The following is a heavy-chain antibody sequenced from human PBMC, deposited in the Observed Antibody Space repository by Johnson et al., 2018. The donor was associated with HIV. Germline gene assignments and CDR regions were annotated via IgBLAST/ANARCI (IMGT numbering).Heavy chain of an antibody. CDR1: GFTISTFW. D-gene: IGHD6-13*01. CDR3: ARDPVSSSWGWHAFDI. V-gene: IGHV3-74*01. J-gene: IGHJ3*02. CDR2: ISGDGSSS. Sequence: VQLVESGGALVQPGGSLRLSCEVSGFTISTFWMHWVRQVPGKGLMWVSRISGDGSSSSYADYVKGRFTISRDNAKNTLYLQLNSLRVEDTAVFYCARDPVSSSWGWHAFDIWGQGTMVTVSS.